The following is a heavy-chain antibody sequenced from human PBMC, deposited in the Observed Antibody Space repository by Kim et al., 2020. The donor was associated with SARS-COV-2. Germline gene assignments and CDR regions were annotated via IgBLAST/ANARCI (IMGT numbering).Heavy chain of an antibody. Sequence: GGSLRLSCAASGFTFSDYYMSWIRQAPGKGLEWVSYISSSGSTIYYADSVKGRFTISRDNAKNSLYLQMNSLRAEDTAVYYCASTYNWNHGDAFDIWGQGTMVTVSS. V-gene: IGHV3-11*01. D-gene: IGHD1-20*01. J-gene: IGHJ3*02. CDR1: GFTFSDYY. CDR3: ASTYNWNHGDAFDI. CDR2: ISSSGSTI.